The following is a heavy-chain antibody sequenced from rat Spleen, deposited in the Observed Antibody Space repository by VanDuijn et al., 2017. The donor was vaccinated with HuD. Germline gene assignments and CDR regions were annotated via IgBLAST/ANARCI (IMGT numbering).Heavy chain of an antibody. J-gene: IGHJ1*01. Sequence: EVQLVESGGGLVQPGGSIKLSCAASGLTFSYYYMAWVRQAPTKGLEWVASIINPGGSTYYPDSVKGRFTISRDNARSTLNLHMDSLRSEDTAIYYCTRRGYLSDWYFDFWGPGTMVTVSS. CDR3: TRRGYLSDWYFDF. D-gene: IGHD4-4*01. V-gene: IGHV5-25*01. CDR1: GLTFSYYY. CDR2: IINPGGST.